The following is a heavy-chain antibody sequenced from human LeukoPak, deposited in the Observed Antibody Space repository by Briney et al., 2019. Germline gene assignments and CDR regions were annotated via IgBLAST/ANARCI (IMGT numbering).Heavy chain of an antibody. CDR1: GYTFTDYY. CDR2: INPNSGGT. Sequence: ASVKVSCKASGYTFTDYYMHWVRQAPGQGLEWMGWINPNSGGTNFAQKFQGRVSMTRDTSISTAYMELSRLRSDDTAVYYCARGSKRVRSPTYSSKWEGPHGNYYYYMDVWGKGTTVTVSS. V-gene: IGHV1-2*02. CDR3: ARGSKRVRSPTYSSKWEGPHGNYYYYMDV. D-gene: IGHD6-13*01. J-gene: IGHJ6*03.